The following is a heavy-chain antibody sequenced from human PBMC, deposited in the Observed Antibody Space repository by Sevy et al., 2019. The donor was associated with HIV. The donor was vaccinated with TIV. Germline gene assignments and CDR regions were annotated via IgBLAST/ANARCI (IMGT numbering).Heavy chain of an antibody. CDR1: GYTFTSYV. J-gene: IGHJ6*02. D-gene: IGHD2-2*01. CDR3: ARGECSSSSCYYYYGMDV. CDR2: INTNTGNP. V-gene: IGHV7-4-1*02. Sequence: ASVKVSCKASGYTFTSYVMNWVRQAPGQGVEWMGWINTNTGNPTYAQGFTGRFVFSLDTSVSTAYLQISSLKAEDTAVYYCARGECSSSSCYYYYGMDVWGQGATVTVSS.